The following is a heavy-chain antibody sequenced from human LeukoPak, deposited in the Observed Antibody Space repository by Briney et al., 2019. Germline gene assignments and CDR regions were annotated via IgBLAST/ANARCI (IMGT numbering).Heavy chain of an antibody. V-gene: IGHV4-39*07. J-gene: IGHJ3*02. CDR3: ARDWIEWGPTGTATGDAFDI. CDR2: IYYSGST. Sequence: SETLSLTCTVSGGSISSSSYYWGWIRQPPGKGLEWIGSIYYSGSTYYNPSLKSRVTISVDTSKNQFSLKLSSVTAADTAVYYCARDWIEWGPTGTATGDAFDIWGQGTMVTVSS. D-gene: IGHD1-1*01. CDR1: GGSISSSSYY.